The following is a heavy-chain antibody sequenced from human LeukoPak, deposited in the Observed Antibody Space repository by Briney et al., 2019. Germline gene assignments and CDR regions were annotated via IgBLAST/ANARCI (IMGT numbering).Heavy chain of an antibody. CDR1: GDSIGSGDYH. Sequence: SQTLSLTCAVSGDSIGSGDYHWSWIRQHPGKGLEWIGNIYYSGNTNYNPSLKSRVTISIDTSQNHFSLKLTSVTAADTAVYYCVREKSSGWSYYFDYWGQGTLVTGSS. CDR3: VREKSSGWSYYFDY. J-gene: IGHJ4*02. CDR2: IYYSGNT. D-gene: IGHD6-19*01. V-gene: IGHV4-31*11.